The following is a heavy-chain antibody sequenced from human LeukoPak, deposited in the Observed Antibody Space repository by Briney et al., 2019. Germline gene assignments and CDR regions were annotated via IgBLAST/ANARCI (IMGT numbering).Heavy chain of an antibody. D-gene: IGHD6-13*01. CDR2: IDGSGTST. V-gene: IGHV3-23*01. J-gene: IGHJ5*01. CDR3: AKEPTYTASWYVDS. Sequence: GGALRLSCVASGFTFSTYAMNWVGQAPRKGLEWVSTIDGSGTSTYYTDSVKGRFSLSRDKSKSTLYMQMNRLRADDTAVYYCAKEPTYTASWYVDSSGHRNLVTVSS. CDR1: GFTFSTYA.